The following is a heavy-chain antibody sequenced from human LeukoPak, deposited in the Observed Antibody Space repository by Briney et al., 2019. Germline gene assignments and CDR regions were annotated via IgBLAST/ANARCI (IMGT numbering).Heavy chain of an antibody. CDR1: GFTFSSYA. Sequence: PGGSLRLSCAASGFTFSSYAMSWVRQAPGKGLGWVSAISGSGGSTYYADSVKGRFTISRDNSKNTLYLQMNSLRAEDTAVYYCAKDLRAMGSYDAFDIWGQGTMVTVSS. D-gene: IGHD5-18*01. J-gene: IGHJ3*02. CDR3: AKDLRAMGSYDAFDI. V-gene: IGHV3-23*01. CDR2: ISGSGGST.